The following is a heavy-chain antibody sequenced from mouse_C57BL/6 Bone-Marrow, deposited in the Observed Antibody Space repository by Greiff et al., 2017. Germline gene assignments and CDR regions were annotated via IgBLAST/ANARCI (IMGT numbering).Heavy chain of an antibody. CDR3: ARHGRGSMGYFDV. V-gene: IGHV1-62-2*01. Sequence: QVQLQQSGAELVQPGASVKLSCKASGYTFTEYTIHWVQQRSGPGPELIWWFYPGTGSIKYNEKFLDNATWTADKSSSTGYMELSKLTSDNAAVNFCARHGRGSMGYFDVWGTETTVTVSS. CDR2: FYPGTGSI. D-gene: IGHD2-10*02. J-gene: IGHJ1*03. CDR1: GYTFTEYT.